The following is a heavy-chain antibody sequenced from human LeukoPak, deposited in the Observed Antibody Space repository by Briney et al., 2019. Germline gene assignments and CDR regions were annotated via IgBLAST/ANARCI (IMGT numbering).Heavy chain of an antibody. D-gene: IGHD3-10*01. Sequence: PGGSLRLSCAASGFTFEKHGMSWVRQAPGKGLEWVSSISSISTYIYYADSVKGRFTISRDNAKNSLYLQMNSLRAGDTAVYYCATVDHYNSGSHLDYWGQGTLVTVSS. V-gene: IGHV3-21*01. CDR1: GFTFEKHG. CDR2: ISSISTYI. CDR3: ATVDHYNSGSHLDY. J-gene: IGHJ4*02.